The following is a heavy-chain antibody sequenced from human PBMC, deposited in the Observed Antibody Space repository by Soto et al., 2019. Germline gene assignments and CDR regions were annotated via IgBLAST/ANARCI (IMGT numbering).Heavy chain of an antibody. CDR2: IHYTGDT. CDR1: GFSVSGNY. D-gene: IGHD3-16*01. J-gene: IGHJ4*02. CDR3: AGSTNYYLYYFDY. Sequence: GGSLRLSCAASGFSVSGNYMSWVRQAPGKGPEWISTIHYTGDTSYADSVKGRFSISRDKYKNTVYLQMNSLGAEDTAVYFCAGSTNYYLYYFDYWGQGTLVTVSS. V-gene: IGHV3-53*01.